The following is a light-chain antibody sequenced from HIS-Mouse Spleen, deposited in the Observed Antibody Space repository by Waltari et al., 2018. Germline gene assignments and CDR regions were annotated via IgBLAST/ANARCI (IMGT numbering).Light chain of an antibody. CDR2: GAS. Sequence: EIVMTQSPATLSVSPGERATLPCRASQSVSSNLAWSQQKPGQAPRRLIYGASTRATGIPARFSGSGSGTEFTLTISSLQSEDFAVYYCQQYNNWPPWTFGQGTKVEIK. CDR1: QSVSSN. V-gene: IGKV3-15*01. CDR3: QQYNNWPPWT. J-gene: IGKJ1*01.